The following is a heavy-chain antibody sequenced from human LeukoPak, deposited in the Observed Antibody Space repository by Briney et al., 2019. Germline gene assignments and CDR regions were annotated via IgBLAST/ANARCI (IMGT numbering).Heavy chain of an antibody. CDR1: GFTFSSHW. CDR2: IKQDGSEK. V-gene: IGHV3-7*01. CDR3: ARVHSGWVDY. Sequence: GGSLRLSCAASGFTFSSHWMSWVRQAPGKGLEWVANIKQDGSEKYYVDSVKGRFTISRDNAKNSLYLQMNSLRAEDTAVYYCARVHSGWVDYWGQGTLVTVSS. D-gene: IGHD5-12*01. J-gene: IGHJ4*02.